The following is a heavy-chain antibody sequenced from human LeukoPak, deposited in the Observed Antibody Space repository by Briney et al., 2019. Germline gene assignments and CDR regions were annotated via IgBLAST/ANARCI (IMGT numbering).Heavy chain of an antibody. V-gene: IGHV3-23*01. J-gene: IGHJ4*02. D-gene: IGHD4-17*01. CDR2: ISGSGGST. Sequence: PGGSLRLSCAASEFSVGSNYMTWVRQAPGKGLEWVSAISGSGGSTYYADSVKGRFTISRDNAKNSLYLQMNSLRAEDTALYYCAKVRGDYDHYFDYWGQGTLVTVSS. CDR1: EFSVGSNY. CDR3: AKVRGDYDHYFDY.